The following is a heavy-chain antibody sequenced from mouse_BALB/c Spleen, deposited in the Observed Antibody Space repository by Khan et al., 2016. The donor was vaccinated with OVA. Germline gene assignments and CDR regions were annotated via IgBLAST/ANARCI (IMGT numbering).Heavy chain of an antibody. J-gene: IGHJ4*01. CDR1: GFTFSSFA. Sequence: EVELVESGGGVVKPGGSLKLSCSASGFTFSSFAMSWVRQTPEKRLEWVATISTGGHYTIYPDSVKGRFTISRDNARNTLYLQLSSSRVEYTAMDYCARSLVDYYSMDYWGQGTSVTVSS. D-gene: IGHD2-2*01. V-gene: IGHV5-9-3*01. CDR3: ARSLVDYYSMDY. CDR2: ISTGGHYT.